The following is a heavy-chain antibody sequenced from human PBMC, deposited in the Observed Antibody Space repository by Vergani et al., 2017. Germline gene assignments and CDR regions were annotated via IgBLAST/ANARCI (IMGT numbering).Heavy chain of an antibody. Sequence: EVQLLESGGGLVQPGGYLRLSCEASGFSFPGYAMSWVRQAPGKGLEWVSSVSGSSATPYYADSVKGRFIISRDNSKNTLHLQMNSLRADDTAVYYCAELYGDDGYSPFWGQGTLVTVSS. CDR1: GFSFPGYA. CDR3: AELYGDDGYSPF. V-gene: IGHV3-23*01. CDR2: VSGSSATP. J-gene: IGHJ4*02. D-gene: IGHD5-18*01.